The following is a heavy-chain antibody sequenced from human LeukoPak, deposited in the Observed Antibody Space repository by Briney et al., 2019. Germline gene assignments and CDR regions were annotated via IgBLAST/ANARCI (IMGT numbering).Heavy chain of an antibody. CDR2: IYHSGST. CDR3: ARVGHYYYGSGSYLGGFDY. J-gene: IGHJ4*02. Sequence: SGTLSLTCAVSGGSISSSNWWSWVRQPPGKGLEWIGEIYHSGSTNYNPSLKSRLTISVDSSRNQFSLKLSSVTAADTAVYNCARVGHYYYGSGSYLGGFDYWGQGTLVTVSS. CDR1: GGSISSSNW. V-gene: IGHV4-4*02. D-gene: IGHD3-10*01.